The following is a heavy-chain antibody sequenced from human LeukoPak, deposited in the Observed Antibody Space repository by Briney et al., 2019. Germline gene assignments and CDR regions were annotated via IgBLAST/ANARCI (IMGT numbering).Heavy chain of an antibody. Sequence: SETLSLTCTVSGGSIGSYYWSWIRQPPGKGLEWIGYIYYSGSTNYNPSLKSRVTISVDTSKNQFSLKLSSVTAADTAVYYCAKDLPTHWGQGTLVTVSS. J-gene: IGHJ4*02. CDR1: GGSIGSYY. CDR3: AKDLPTH. D-gene: IGHD2-2*01. V-gene: IGHV4-59*01. CDR2: IYYSGST.